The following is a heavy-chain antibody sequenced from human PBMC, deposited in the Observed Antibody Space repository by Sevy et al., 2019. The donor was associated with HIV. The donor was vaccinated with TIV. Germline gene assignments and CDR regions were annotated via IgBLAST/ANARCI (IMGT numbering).Heavy chain of an antibody. CDR3: ARAGYYDSSGYYSGDYYYGMDV. Sequence: ETLSLTCTVSGGSISSYYWSWIRQPPGKGLEWIGYIYYSGSANYNPSLKSRVTISVDTSKNQFSLKLSSVTAADTAVYYCARAGYYDSSGYYSGDYYYGMDVWGQGTTVTVSS. CDR2: IYYSGSA. CDR1: GGSISSYY. D-gene: IGHD3-22*01. J-gene: IGHJ6*02. V-gene: IGHV4-59*01.